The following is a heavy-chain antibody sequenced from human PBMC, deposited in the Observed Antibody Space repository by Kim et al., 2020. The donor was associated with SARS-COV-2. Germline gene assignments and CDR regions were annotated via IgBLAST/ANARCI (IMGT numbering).Heavy chain of an antibody. Sequence: ASVKVSCKPSGYTFTSYAMHWVRQAPGQRLEWMGWINAGNGNTKYSQKFQGRVTITRDTSASTAYMELSSLRSEDTAVYYCARSLGYGVIDFWGQGTLVTVSS. V-gene: IGHV1-3*01. D-gene: IGHD4-17*01. J-gene: IGHJ4*02. CDR2: INAGNGNT. CDR3: ARSLGYGVIDF. CDR1: GYTFTSYA.